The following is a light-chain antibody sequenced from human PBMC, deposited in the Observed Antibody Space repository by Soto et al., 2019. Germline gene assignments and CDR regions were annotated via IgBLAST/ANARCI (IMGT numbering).Light chain of an antibody. CDR1: HNINSIY. V-gene: IGKV3-20*01. Sequence: IMLTQAPGTLSISPGDRATLSCTPSHNINSIYLAWYQQKGGQTPLLLIHGTSSRATGIPDRFSGSGSGTDFTLTISRLEPEDFAVYFCQQYGNSPITFGQGTRLEIK. CDR3: QQYGNSPIT. J-gene: IGKJ5*01. CDR2: GTS.